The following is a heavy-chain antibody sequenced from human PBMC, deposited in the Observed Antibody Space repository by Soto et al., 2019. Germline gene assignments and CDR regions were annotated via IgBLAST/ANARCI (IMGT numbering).Heavy chain of an antibody. V-gene: IGHV4-38-2*02. CDR2: IFHSGST. CDR3: ARDMRVVPSRSVAGNNGHPGGGCGY. J-gene: IGHJ4*01. D-gene: IGHD2-21*01. Sequence: SETLSLTCSVSGDSISGGYFWGWIRQPPGKGLEWIGSIFHSGSTYYNPSLKNRVTISVDTSRNQFSLKLTSVTAADTAVYYCARDMRVVPSRSVAGNNGHPGGGCGYWGHGTQVTVSS. CDR1: GDSISGGYF.